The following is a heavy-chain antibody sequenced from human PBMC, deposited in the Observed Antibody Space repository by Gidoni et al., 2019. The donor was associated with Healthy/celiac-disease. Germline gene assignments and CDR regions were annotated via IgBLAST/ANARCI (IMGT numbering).Heavy chain of an antibody. J-gene: IGHJ3*02. V-gene: IGHV3-30-3*01. CDR1: GFTFSSYA. CDR3: ARGGTVPVIRDAFDI. CDR2: ISYDGSNK. Sequence: QVQLVESGGGVVQPGSSLRLSCAAYGFTFSSYAMHWVRQAPGKGLEWVAVISYDGSNKYYADSVKGRFTISRDNSKNTLYLQMNSLRAEDTAVYYCARGGTVPVIRDAFDIWGQGTMVTVSS. D-gene: IGHD2-21*01.